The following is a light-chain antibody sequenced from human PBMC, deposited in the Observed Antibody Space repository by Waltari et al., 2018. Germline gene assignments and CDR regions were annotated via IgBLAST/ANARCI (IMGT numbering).Light chain of an antibody. V-gene: IGLV2-18*02. J-gene: IGLJ2*01. CDR3: SSYTISITLL. CDR2: EVS. CDR1: NSDIGRYNT. Sequence: QSALTQPPSVSGSPGQSVTISCTGTNSDIGRYNTVSWYKQPPGTAPKLMVYEVSNRPSGVPDRFSGSKTGNTASLTISGLQAEDEADYYCSSYTISITLLFGGGTKLTVL.